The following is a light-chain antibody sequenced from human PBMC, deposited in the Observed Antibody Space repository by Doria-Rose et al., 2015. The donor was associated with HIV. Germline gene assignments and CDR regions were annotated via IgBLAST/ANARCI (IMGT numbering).Light chain of an antibody. CDR1: QIVSTY. CDR3: QQTYSSPPWT. V-gene: IGKV1-39*01. J-gene: IGKJ1*01. Sequence: DIQMTQSPSSLSASIGDRVTITCRASQIVSTYLNWFQQEPGKAPKLLIYAASRLQSGVPSRFSGSGSGTDFTLTISGLQPGDFATYYCQQTYSSPPWTFGQGTKVEMK. CDR2: AAS.